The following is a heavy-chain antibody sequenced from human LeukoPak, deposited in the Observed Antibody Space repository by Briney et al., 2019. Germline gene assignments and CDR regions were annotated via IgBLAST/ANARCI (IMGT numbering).Heavy chain of an antibody. V-gene: IGHV3-23*01. Sequence: GGSLRLSCAAAGFTFTNYAVSWGRQAPQERVGLVSAGGSSGGTYYADSVKGRFTISRDNSGNTLSLQMNSLRVDDTAVYYCASRTWTGAGYYAFDIWGQGTMVTVSS. J-gene: IGHJ3*02. CDR2: GGSSGGT. CDR1: GFTFTNYA. D-gene: IGHD3/OR15-3a*01. CDR3: ASRTWTGAGYYAFDI.